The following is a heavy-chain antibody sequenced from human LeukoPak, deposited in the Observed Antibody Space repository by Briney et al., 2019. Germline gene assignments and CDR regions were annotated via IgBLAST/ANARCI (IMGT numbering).Heavy chain of an antibody. CDR2: ISRTGRYR. J-gene: IGHJ4*02. Sequence: KTGGSLRLSCLISGFASDDYNMNWVRQAPGKGLEWVASISRTGRYRWYGDSARGRFTISRDTATNSVYLQMNYLRAEDTAAYYCARGRGLFGVSINFPSYLDYWGLGTLVTVSS. CDR1: GFASDDYN. CDR3: ARGRGLFGVSINFPSYLDY. D-gene: IGHD3-3*01. V-gene: IGHV3-21*01.